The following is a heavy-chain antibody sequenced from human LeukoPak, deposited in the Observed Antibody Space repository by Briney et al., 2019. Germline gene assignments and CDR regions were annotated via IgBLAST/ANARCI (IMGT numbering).Heavy chain of an antibody. Sequence: GGSLRLSCAASGFTFSSYSMNWVRQAPGKGLEWVSSISSSSSYIYYADSVKGRFTISRDNAKNSLYLQMNSLRAEDTAVHYCARVPDYGDYAVYFDYWGQGTLVTVSS. D-gene: IGHD4-17*01. J-gene: IGHJ4*02. CDR3: ARVPDYGDYAVYFDY. V-gene: IGHV3-21*01. CDR2: ISSSSSYI. CDR1: GFTFSSYS.